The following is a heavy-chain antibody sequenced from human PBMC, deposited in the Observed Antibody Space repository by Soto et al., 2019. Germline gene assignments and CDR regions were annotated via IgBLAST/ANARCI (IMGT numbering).Heavy chain of an antibody. V-gene: IGHV3-23*01. CDR2: ISGSGGST. CDR3: AKQGAPYGSGSHLFDY. D-gene: IGHD3-10*01. CDR1: RFTFSSYA. Sequence: GGSLRLSCAASRFTFSSYAMSWVRQAPGKGLEWVSGISGSGGSTYYADSVKGRFTISRDNSKNPLYLQMSSLRADDTAVYYCAKQGAPYGSGSHLFDYWGQGTLVTVSS. J-gene: IGHJ4*02.